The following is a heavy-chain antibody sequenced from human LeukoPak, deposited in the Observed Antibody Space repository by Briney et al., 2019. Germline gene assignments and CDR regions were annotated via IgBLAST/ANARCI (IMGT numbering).Heavy chain of an antibody. J-gene: IGHJ3*02. Sequence: PGGSLRLSCAASGFTFSSYAMHWVRQARGKGLEYVSAISSNGGSTYYANSVKGRFTISRDNSKNTLYLQMGSLRAEDMAVYYCARAGGGNDAFDIWGQGTMVTVSS. D-gene: IGHD2-8*02. CDR1: GFTFSSYA. CDR2: ISSNGGST. V-gene: IGHV3-64*01. CDR3: ARAGGGNDAFDI.